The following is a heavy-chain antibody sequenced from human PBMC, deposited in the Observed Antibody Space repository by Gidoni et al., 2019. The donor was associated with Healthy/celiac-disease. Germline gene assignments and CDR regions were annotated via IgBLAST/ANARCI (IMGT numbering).Heavy chain of an antibody. CDR3: ARGLRNCSGGSCYLPYYYYYGMDV. CDR1: GGSFRGYY. Sequence: QVQLQQWGAGLLKPSETLSLTCDVYGGSFRGYYWRGIRQPPGKGLEWIGEINHSGSTNYNPSLKSRVTISVDTSKNQFSLKLSSVTAAVTAVYYCARGLRNCSGGSCYLPYYYYYGMDVWGQGTTVTVSS. D-gene: IGHD2-15*01. V-gene: IGHV4-34*01. CDR2: INHSGST. J-gene: IGHJ6*02.